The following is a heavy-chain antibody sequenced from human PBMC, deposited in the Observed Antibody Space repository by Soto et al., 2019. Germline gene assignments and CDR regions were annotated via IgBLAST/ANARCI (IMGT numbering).Heavy chain of an antibody. V-gene: IGHV2-5*01. CDR3: ARSHTSMEELDY. CDR1: GFSLSTNEVG. D-gene: IGHD5-18*01. CDR2: IYWSDDK. Sequence: SGPTLVNPTQTLTLTCTFSGFSLSTNEVGVGWIRQPPGKALEWLALIYWSDDKRYSPSLKSRLTITKDTSINQVVLTMTNMDPVDTATYYCARSHTSMEELDYWGQGTLVTVSS. J-gene: IGHJ4*02.